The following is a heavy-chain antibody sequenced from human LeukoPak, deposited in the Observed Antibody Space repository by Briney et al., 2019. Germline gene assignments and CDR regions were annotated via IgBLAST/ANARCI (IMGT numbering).Heavy chain of an antibody. CDR3: ARGRSGYGGNSGIASFDY. CDR2: NYHSGST. J-gene: IGHJ4*02. CDR1: GDAISNGYY. Sequence: SETLSLTCVVSGDAISNGYYWGWIWQAPGEGLEWIGSNYHSGSTYYNPSLKSRVTISVDTSKNQFSLKLSSVTAADTGVYYCARGRSGYGGNSGIASFDYWGQGTLVTVSS. D-gene: IGHD4-23*01. V-gene: IGHV4-38-2*01.